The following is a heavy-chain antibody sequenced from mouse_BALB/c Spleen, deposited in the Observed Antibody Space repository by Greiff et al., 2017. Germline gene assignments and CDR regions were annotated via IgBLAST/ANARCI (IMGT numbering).Heavy chain of an antibody. CDR3: AQGDYRYDVDYAMDY. D-gene: IGHD2-14*01. J-gene: IGHJ4*01. CDR2: IWSGGSS. Sequence: VMLVESGPGLVQPSQSLSITCTVSGFSLTSYGVHWVRQSPGKGLEWLGVIWSGGSSDYNAAFISRLSISKDNSKSQVFFKMNSLQANDTAIYYCAQGDYRYDVDYAMDYWGQGTSVTVSS. CDR1: GFSLTSYG. V-gene: IGHV2-2*02.